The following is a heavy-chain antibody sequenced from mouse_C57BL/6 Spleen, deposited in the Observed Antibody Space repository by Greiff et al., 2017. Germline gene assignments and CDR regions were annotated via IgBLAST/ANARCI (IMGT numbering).Heavy chain of an antibody. J-gene: IGHJ2*01. CDR2: IDPSDSYT. CDR3: ARSYYYGSYYFDY. V-gene: IGHV1-69*01. D-gene: IGHD1-1*01. Sequence: QVQLQQPGAELVMPGASVKLSCKASGYTFTSYWMHWVKQRPGQGLAWIGEIDPSDSYTNYNQKFKGKSTLTVDKSSSTAYMQRSSLTSEDSAVYYCARSYYYGSYYFDYWGQGTTLTVSS. CDR1: GYTFTSYW.